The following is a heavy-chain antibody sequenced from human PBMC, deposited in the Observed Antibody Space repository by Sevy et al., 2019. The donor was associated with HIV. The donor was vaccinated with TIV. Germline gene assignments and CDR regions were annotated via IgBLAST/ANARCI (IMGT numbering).Heavy chain of an antibody. CDR2: INHSGST. V-gene: IGHV4-34*01. CDR1: GGSFSGYY. D-gene: IGHD3-3*01. J-gene: IGHJ5*02. Sequence: SETLSLTCAVYGGSFSGYYWSWIRQPPGKGLEWIGEINHSGSTNYNPSLKSRVTISVDTSKNQFSLKLSSVTAADTAVHYCARGPPGSDFWSGFPEYNWFDPWGQGTLVTVSS. CDR3: ARGPPGSDFWSGFPEYNWFDP.